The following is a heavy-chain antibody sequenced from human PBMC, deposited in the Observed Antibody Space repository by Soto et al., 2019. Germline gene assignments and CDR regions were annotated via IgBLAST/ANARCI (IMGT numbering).Heavy chain of an antibody. CDR2: IYYSGST. Sequence: PSETLSLTCTVSGGSISSSSYYWGWIRQPPGKGLEWIGSIYYSGSTYYNPSLKSRVTISVDTSKNQFSLKLSSVTAADTAVYYCARHLYYYDSSGYRYYYYGMDVWGQGTTVTVSS. D-gene: IGHD3-22*01. CDR3: ARHLYYYDSSGYRYYYYGMDV. V-gene: IGHV4-39*01. J-gene: IGHJ6*02. CDR1: GGSISSSSYY.